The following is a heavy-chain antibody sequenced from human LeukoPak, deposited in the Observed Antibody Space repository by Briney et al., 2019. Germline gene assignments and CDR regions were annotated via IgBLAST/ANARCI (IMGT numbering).Heavy chain of an antibody. J-gene: IGHJ4*02. D-gene: IGHD3-16*01. CDR1: GFPFTLYN. CDR3: ARELNGYGYSFFAY. V-gene: IGHV3-48*01. CDR2: ISSSTSTI. Sequence: GGSLRLSCAVSGFPFTLYNMNWVRQAPGKGLEWLSYISSSTSTIYYADSVKGRFTISRDNAKNSLYLQMNGLGAEDTAVYYCARELNGYGYSFFAYWGPGTLVTVYS.